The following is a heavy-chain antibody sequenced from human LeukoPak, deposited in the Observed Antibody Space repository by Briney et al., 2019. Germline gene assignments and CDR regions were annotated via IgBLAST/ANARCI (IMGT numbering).Heavy chain of an antibody. Sequence: GGSLRLSCAASGFTFSSSWMSWVRQAPGKGLEWVANIKPDGSEKYYVDSVKGRFTISRDNAKNSLFLQMNSLRVEDTAVYYCARDRRDYGGPFDYWGQGTLVTVSS. CDR1: GFTFSSSW. D-gene: IGHD4-23*01. J-gene: IGHJ4*02. CDR2: IKPDGSEK. CDR3: ARDRRDYGGPFDY. V-gene: IGHV3-7*01.